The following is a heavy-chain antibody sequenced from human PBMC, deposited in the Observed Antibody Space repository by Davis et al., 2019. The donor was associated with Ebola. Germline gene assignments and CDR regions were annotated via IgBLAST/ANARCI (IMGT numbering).Heavy chain of an antibody. CDR1: GFTFSSYS. J-gene: IGHJ6*02. CDR2: ISSSSSYI. D-gene: IGHD3-3*01. CDR3: ARDIYPGDYYYYHYGLDV. V-gene: IGHV3-21*04. Sequence: GGSLRLSCAASGFTFSSYSMNWVRQAPGKGLEWVSSISSSSSYIYYADSVKGRFTISRDNSKNTLYLQMNILRAEDTAVYYCARDIYPGDYYYYHYGLDVWGQGTTVTVSS.